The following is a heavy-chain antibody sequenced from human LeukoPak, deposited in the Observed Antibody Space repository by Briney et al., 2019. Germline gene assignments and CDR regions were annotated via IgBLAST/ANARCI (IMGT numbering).Heavy chain of an antibody. CDR2: IYHSGST. J-gene: IGHJ4*02. V-gene: IGHV4-4*02. D-gene: IGHD3-16*02. CDR3: ARDYSYDYVWGSYRTASIGY. CDR1: GGSISSSNW. Sequence: PSGTLPLTCAVSGGSISSSNWWSWIRQPPGKGLEWIGEIYHSGSTNYNPSLKSRVTISVDKSKNQFSLKLSSVTAADTAVYYCARDYSYDYVWGSYRTASIGYWGQGTLVSVSS.